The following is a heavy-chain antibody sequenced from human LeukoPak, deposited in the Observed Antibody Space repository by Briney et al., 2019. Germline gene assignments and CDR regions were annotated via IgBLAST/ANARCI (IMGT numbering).Heavy chain of an antibody. J-gene: IGHJ4*02. D-gene: IGHD3-10*01. CDR1: GFTFSSYA. V-gene: IGHV3-30*04. CDR3: ARDERLNYGSTDY. Sequence: GGSLRLSCAASGFTFSSYAMHWVRQAPGKGLEWVAVISYDGSNKYYADSVKGRFTISRDNSKNTLYLQMNSLRAEDTAVYYCARDERLNYGSTDYWGQGTLVIVSS. CDR2: ISYDGSNK.